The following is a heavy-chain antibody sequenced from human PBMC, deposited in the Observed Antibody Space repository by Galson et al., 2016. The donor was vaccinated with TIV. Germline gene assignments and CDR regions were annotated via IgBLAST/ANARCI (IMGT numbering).Heavy chain of an antibody. D-gene: IGHD6-19*01. J-gene: IGHJ3*02. Sequence: TLSLTCSVSGDSISSSIYFWSWIRQPAGKGLEWIGRIYSSGTTNYNPSLKSRVAISVDMSRNQFSLKLSSVTAADTAVYYCARASSSGWDNGDDAFDKWGQGTMVTVSS. CDR1: GDSISSSIYF. CDR2: IYSSGTT. CDR3: ARASSSGWDNGDDAFDK. V-gene: IGHV4-61*02.